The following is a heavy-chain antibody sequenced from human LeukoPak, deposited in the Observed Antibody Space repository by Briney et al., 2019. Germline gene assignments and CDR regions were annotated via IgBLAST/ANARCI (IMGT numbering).Heavy chain of an antibody. J-gene: IGHJ6*03. CDR2: ISGSGGST. Sequence: GGSLRLSCAASGFTFSSYGMSWVRQAPGKGLEWVSAISGSGGSTYYADSVKGRFTISRDNSKNTLYLQMNSLRADDTAVYYCARSTSHYYYYYMDAWGKGTTVTISS. V-gene: IGHV3-23*01. CDR3: ARSTSHYYYYYMDA. CDR1: GFTFSSYG.